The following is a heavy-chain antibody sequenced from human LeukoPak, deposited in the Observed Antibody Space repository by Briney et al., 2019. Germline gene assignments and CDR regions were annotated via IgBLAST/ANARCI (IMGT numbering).Heavy chain of an antibody. CDR1: GYTFTSYY. J-gene: IGHJ4*02. D-gene: IGHD5-18*01. Sequence: ASVTVSCKASGYTFTSYYMHWVRQAPGQGLEWMGIINPSGGSTSYAQKFQGRVTMTRDTSTSTVYMELSSLRSEDTAVYYCARWGGYTAMAFHFDYWGQGTLVTVSS. CDR2: INPSGGST. V-gene: IGHV1-46*01. CDR3: ARWGGYTAMAFHFDY.